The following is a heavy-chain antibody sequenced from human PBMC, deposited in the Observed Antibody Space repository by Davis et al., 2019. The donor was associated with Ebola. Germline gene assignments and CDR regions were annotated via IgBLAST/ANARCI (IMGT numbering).Heavy chain of an antibody. Sequence: PSETLSLTCTVSGGSISSYYWSWIRQPAGKGLEWIGRIYTSGSTNYNPSLKSRVTMSVDTSKNQFSLKLSSVTAADTAVYYCARDRVVVVVAGDYYYYYGMDVWGQGTTVTVSS. CDR3: ARDRVVVVVAGDYYYYYGMDV. CDR2: IYTSGST. D-gene: IGHD2-15*01. J-gene: IGHJ6*02. V-gene: IGHV4-4*07. CDR1: GGSISSYY.